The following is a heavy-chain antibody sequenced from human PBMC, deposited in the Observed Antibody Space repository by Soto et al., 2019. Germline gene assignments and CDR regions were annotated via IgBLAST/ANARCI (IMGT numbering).Heavy chain of an antibody. D-gene: IGHD3-9*01. Sequence: PGGSLRLSCAASGFTLDDYAMHWVRQAQGKSLEWVSGISWNSGSIGYADSVKGRFTISRDNAKNSLYLQMNSLRAEDTALYYCAKDEGYDILTGYSAFDYWGQGTLVTVSS. CDR3: AKDEGYDILTGYSAFDY. CDR2: ISWNSGSI. J-gene: IGHJ4*02. CDR1: GFTLDDYA. V-gene: IGHV3-9*01.